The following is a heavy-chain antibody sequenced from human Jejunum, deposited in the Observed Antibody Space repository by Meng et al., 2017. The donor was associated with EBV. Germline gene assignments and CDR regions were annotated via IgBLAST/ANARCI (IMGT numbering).Heavy chain of an antibody. J-gene: IGHJ4*02. D-gene: IGHD3-10*01. Sequence: QVLLQQWGAGLLKPSXPLSLTCAVSGESFSDHFWSWLRQPPGKGLEWIGDINQSGSTTYNPSLESRVTLSVDTSKNQFSLRLSSVTAADTAVYYCARPTWRIGSGIFSYYFDDWGQGSLVTVSS. CDR1: GESFSDHF. V-gene: IGHV4-34*01. CDR3: ARPTWRIGSGIFSYYFDD. CDR2: INQSGST.